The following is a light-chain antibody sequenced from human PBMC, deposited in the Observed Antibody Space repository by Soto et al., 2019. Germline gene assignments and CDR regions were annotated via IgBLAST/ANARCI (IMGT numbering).Light chain of an antibody. Sequence: EIQMTQSPSSLSASVGDRVTITCRASQTISSYLNWYQQKPGKAPKLLIYAASILQNGVPSRFSGSGSGTDFTLTISSLQPEDFASYYCQQSHSIPYTFGQGTKLEIK. CDR1: QTISSY. V-gene: IGKV1-39*01. J-gene: IGKJ2*01. CDR3: QQSHSIPYT. CDR2: AAS.